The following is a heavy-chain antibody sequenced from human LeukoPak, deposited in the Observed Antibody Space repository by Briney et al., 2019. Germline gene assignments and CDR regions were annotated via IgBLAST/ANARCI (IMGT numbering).Heavy chain of an antibody. CDR3: AREVTLNWFDP. CDR1: GFTFSSYW. CDR2: IKQDGSEK. Sequence: GRSLRLSCAASGFTFSSYWMSWVRQAPGKGLEWVANIKQDGSEKYYVDSVKGRFTISRDNGKNSLYLQMNSLRAEDTAVYYCAREVTLNWFDPWGQGTLVTVSS. V-gene: IGHV3-7*01. D-gene: IGHD3-10*01. J-gene: IGHJ5*02.